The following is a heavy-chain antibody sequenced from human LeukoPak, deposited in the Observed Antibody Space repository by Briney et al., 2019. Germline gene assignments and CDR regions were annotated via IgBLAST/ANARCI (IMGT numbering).Heavy chain of an antibody. D-gene: IGHD3-3*01. Sequence: ASVKVSCKASGYTFTGYYMHWVRQAPGQGLEWMGWINPNSGGTNYAQKFQGRVTMTRDTSISTAYMELSRLRSDDTAVYYCARGRGDFWSGTADIDYWGQGTLVTVSS. J-gene: IGHJ4*02. CDR1: GYTFTGYY. CDR2: INPNSGGT. V-gene: IGHV1-2*02. CDR3: ARGRGDFWSGTADIDY.